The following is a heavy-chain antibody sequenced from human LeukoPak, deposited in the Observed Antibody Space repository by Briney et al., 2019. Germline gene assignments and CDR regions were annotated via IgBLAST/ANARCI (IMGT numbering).Heavy chain of an antibody. CDR3: GKDIKPGGLDY. CDR2: IFWHSGDV. D-gene: IGHD2-15*01. Sequence: GGSLRLSCVASGFNLDQHAFHWVRQGPEKGPEWVAGIFWHSGDVDYADSVKGRFTISRDNTKKTLYLQMDSLTVEGTAFYYCGKDIKPGGLDYWGPGILVTVSS. V-gene: IGHV3-9*01. CDR1: GFNLDQHA. J-gene: IGHJ4*02.